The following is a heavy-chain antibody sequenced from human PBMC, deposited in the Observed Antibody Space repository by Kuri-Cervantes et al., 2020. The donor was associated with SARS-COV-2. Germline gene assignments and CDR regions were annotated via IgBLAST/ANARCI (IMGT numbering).Heavy chain of an antibody. CDR2: IYYSGST. CDR3: ARHSPGFLEWLSWLDP. D-gene: IGHD3-3*01. V-gene: IGHV4-39*01. CDR1: GGSISSSSYY. Sequence: GSLRLSCTVSGGSISSSSYYWGWIRQPPGKGLEWIGSIYYSGSTYYNPSLKSRVTISVDTSKNQFSLKLSSVTAADTAVYYCARHSPGFLEWLSWLDPWGQGTLVTSPQ. J-gene: IGHJ5*02.